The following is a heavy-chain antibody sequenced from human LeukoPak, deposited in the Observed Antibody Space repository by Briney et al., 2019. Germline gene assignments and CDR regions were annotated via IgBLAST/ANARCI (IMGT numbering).Heavy chain of an antibody. D-gene: IGHD3-22*01. Sequence: GGYLRLSCAASGFTFSDYYMSWIRQAPGKELKWISYIISSGTTIYYTDPVKGRFTISRDNAKNSLYLQMNSLRAEDTAVYYCARDLWGYDSSGYGLPLDYWGQGTLVTVSS. CDR2: IISSGTTI. V-gene: IGHV3-11*04. CDR3: ARDLWGYDSSGYGLPLDY. J-gene: IGHJ4*02. CDR1: GFTFSDYY.